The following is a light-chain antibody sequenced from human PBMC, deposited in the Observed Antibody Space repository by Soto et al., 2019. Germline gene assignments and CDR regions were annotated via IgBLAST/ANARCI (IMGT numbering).Light chain of an antibody. CDR3: QQYNKWGT. Sequence: EIVMTQSPATLSVSPGESPTLSCRASQSVSSNLAWYQQKPGQAPRLLIYGASTRATGIPARFSGSGSGTEFTLTISSLQSEDFAVYYCQQYNKWGTFGQGTKVEIK. CDR1: QSVSSN. V-gene: IGKV3-15*01. CDR2: GAS. J-gene: IGKJ1*01.